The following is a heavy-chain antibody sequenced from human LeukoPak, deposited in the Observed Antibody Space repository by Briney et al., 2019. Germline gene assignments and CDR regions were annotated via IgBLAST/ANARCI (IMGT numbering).Heavy chain of an antibody. CDR1: GGSFSGYY. CDR2: IYTSGST. CDR3: ARGYSSGWFTGPDYFDY. Sequence: SETLSLTCAVYGGSFSGYYWSWIRQPAGKGLEWIGRIYTSGSTNYNPSLKSRVTMSVDTSKNQFSLKLSSVTAADTAVYYCARGYSSGWFTGPDYFDYWGQGTLVTVSS. D-gene: IGHD6-19*01. V-gene: IGHV4-59*10. J-gene: IGHJ4*02.